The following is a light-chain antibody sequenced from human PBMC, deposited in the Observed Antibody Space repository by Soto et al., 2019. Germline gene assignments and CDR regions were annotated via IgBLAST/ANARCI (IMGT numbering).Light chain of an antibody. CDR3: PQYYSYPRT. CDR1: QGISGY. Sequence: AIRMTQSPSSFSASTGDRVTITCRASQGISGYLAWYQQKPGKAPKLLIYAASTLQSGVPSRFSGSGSGTDFTLTISCLQSEDFAVYYCPQYYSYPRTFGQGTNVEVK. J-gene: IGKJ1*01. V-gene: IGKV1-8*01. CDR2: AAS.